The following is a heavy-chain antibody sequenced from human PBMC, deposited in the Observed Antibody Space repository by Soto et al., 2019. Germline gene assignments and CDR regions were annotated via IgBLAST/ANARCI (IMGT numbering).Heavy chain of an antibody. Sequence: PGGSLRLSCAASGFTFSDSYMSWIRQAPGKGLEWISYITFSGNTVYYADSLKGRFTISRDNAKNSLYLQMNRLRAEDTAVYYFSRVIWREQYAMVVCGPGTTVTVS. CDR2: ITFSGNTV. J-gene: IGHJ6*02. CDR1: GFTFSDSY. CDR3: SRVIWREQYAMVV. D-gene: IGHD3-10*01. V-gene: IGHV3-11*01.